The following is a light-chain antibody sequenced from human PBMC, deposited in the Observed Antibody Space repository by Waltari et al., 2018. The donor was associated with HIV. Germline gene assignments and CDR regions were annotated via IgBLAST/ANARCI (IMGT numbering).Light chain of an antibody. CDR3: ASQAGSKGV. CDR1: SSDVGAYNS. Sequence: QSALTQPPSASGSPGQSVTISCTGTSSDVGAYNSVSWFQQHPGKAPKLLIYDVSKPPAGVPVRFSGSKSGSTACLTVPGLQAEDEADYYCASQAGSKGVFGGGNRLSVL. V-gene: IGLV2-8*01. J-gene: IGLJ3*02. CDR2: DVS.